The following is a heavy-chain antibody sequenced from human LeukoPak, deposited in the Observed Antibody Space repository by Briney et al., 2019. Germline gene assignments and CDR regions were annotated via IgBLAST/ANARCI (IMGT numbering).Heavy chain of an antibody. CDR2: ISSSSSYI. D-gene: IGHD5-12*01. Sequence: GGSLRLSCAASGFTFSSYSMNWVRQAPGKGLEWVSSISSSSSYIYYADSVKGRLTISRDNAKNSLYLQMNSLRAEDTAVYYCARGYSGYVLSGDDYWGQGTLVTVSS. J-gene: IGHJ4*02. CDR3: ARGYSGYVLSGDDY. CDR1: GFTFSSYS. V-gene: IGHV3-21*01.